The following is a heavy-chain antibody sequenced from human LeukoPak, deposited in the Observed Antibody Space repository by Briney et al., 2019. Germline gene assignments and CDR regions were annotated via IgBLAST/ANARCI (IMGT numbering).Heavy chain of an antibody. Sequence: SQTLSLTCTVSGGSISSYYWSWIRQPPGKGLEWIGYIYYSGSTNYNPSLKSRVTISVDTSKNQFSLKLSSVTAADTAVYYCARGYCSGGSCYDYWGQGTLVTVSS. CDR2: IYYSGST. CDR3: ARGYCSGGSCYDY. V-gene: IGHV4-59*01. D-gene: IGHD2-15*01. J-gene: IGHJ4*02. CDR1: GGSISSYY.